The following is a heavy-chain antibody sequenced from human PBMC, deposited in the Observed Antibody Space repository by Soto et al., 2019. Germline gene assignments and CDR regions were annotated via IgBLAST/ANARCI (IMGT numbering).Heavy chain of an antibody. Sequence: ASVKVSCKASGYTFTSYGISWVRQAPGQGLEWMGWINAYNGNTNYAQKLQGRVTITTDTSTSTAYMELGSLRSEDTAVYYCARGQTDSNGWYNCDYWGQGALVSVSS. CDR1: GYTFTSYG. D-gene: IGHD6-19*01. V-gene: IGHV1-18*01. J-gene: IGHJ4*02. CDR2: INAYNGNT. CDR3: ARGQTDSNGWYNCDY.